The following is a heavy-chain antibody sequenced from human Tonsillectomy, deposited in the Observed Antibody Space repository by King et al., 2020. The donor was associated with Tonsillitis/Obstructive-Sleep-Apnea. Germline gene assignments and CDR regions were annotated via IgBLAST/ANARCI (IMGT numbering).Heavy chain of an antibody. CDR2: ISSSSSYI. D-gene: IGHD2-2*01. CDR1: GFTFSSYS. CDR3: ARSAQDIIVVHRYFGDY. Sequence: VQLVESGGGLVKPGGSLRLSCAASGFTFSSYSMNWVRQAPGKGLEWVSSISSSSSYIYYADSVKGRFTISRDNAKNSLYLQMNSLRAEDTAVYYCARSAQDIIVVHRYFGDYWGQGTLVTVSS. J-gene: IGHJ4*02. V-gene: IGHV3-21*01.